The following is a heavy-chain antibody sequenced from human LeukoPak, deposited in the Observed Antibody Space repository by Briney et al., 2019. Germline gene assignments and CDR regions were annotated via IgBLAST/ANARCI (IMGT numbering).Heavy chain of an antibody. CDR1: GVSISSSSYY. J-gene: IGHJ1*01. Sequence: SETLSLTCTVSGVSISSSSYYWGWIRQPPGKGLEWIGSLYYSGNTYYNPSLKSRVTISVDTSKNQFSLKLSSATAADTAVFYCARHSDRGWYPYFQHWGQGTLVTVSS. V-gene: IGHV4-39*01. CDR3: ARHSDRGWYPYFQH. CDR2: LYYSGNT. D-gene: IGHD6-19*01.